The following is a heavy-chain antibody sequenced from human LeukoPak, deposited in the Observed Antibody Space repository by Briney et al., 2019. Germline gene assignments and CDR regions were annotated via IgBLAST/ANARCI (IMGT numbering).Heavy chain of an antibody. Sequence: GGSLRLSCAGSGFTFSSFAMNWVRQAPGQGLEWVPGLSGSGSSTYYADSVKGRFTVSRDDSKNTLYLQMNSLRAEDTARYYCVKGRVSGYSTMGIFEYWGQGTLLT. J-gene: IGHJ4*02. CDR2: LSGSGSST. D-gene: IGHD3-22*01. CDR3: VKGRVSGYSTMGIFEY. V-gene: IGHV3-23*01. CDR1: GFTFSSFA.